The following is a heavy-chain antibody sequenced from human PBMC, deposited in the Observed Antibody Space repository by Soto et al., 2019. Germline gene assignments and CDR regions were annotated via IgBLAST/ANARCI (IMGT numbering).Heavy chain of an antibody. CDR2: INPNSGGT. Sequence: APVKFSCKASGYTFTSYDINWVRQVTGQGLEWMGWINPNSGGTNYGQKFQGRVTMTRDTSISTAYMELSRLRSDDTAVYYCARDGEWLQRYYYYYNGMDVWGQGTTVTVSS. J-gene: IGHJ6*02. CDR3: ARDGEWLQRYYYYYNGMDV. CDR1: GYTFTSYD. D-gene: IGHD5-12*01. V-gene: IGHV1-2*02.